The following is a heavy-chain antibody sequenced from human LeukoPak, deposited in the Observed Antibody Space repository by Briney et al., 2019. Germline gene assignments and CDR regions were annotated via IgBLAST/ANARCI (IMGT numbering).Heavy chain of an antibody. Sequence: GGSLRLSCAASGFTFSSYAMSWVRQAPGKGLEWVSAISGSGGSTYYADSVKDRFTISRDNSKNTLYLQMNSLRAEDTAVYYCAKGVARGSGLYYYYGMDVWGQGTTVTVSS. V-gene: IGHV3-23*01. CDR1: GFTFSSYA. CDR2: ISGSGGST. J-gene: IGHJ6*02. CDR3: AKGVARGSGLYYYYGMDV. D-gene: IGHD3-10*01.